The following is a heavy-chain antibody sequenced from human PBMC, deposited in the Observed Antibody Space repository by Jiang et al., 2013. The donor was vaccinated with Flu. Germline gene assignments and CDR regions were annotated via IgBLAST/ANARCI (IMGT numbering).Heavy chain of an antibody. V-gene: IGHV3-23*01. CDR2: IGRSGDNI. D-gene: IGHD3-10*01. CDR1: GFTFTTYA. J-gene: IGHJ4*02. CDR3: VSYGQRDRNDY. Sequence: GGLVQPGGPVRLSCAASGFTFTTYAMTWVRQAPGKGLEWVSVIGRSGDNIHYADSVKGRFTISRDNSKNTLYLQMNSLSAEDTALYFCVSYGQRDRNDYWGQGTLVTVSS.